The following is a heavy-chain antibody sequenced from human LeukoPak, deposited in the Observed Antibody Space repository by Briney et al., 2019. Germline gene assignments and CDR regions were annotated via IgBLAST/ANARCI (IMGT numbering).Heavy chain of an antibody. V-gene: IGHV4-4*02. D-gene: IGHD3-10*01. Sequence: SETLSLTCAVSGGSISSSNWWSWVRQPPGKWLEWIGEIYHSGSTNYNPSLKSRVTISVDKPKNQFSLKLSSVTAADTAVYYCARRVRGVIITGHFDYWGQGTLVTVSS. CDR2: IYHSGST. CDR3: ARRVRGVIITGHFDY. J-gene: IGHJ4*02. CDR1: GGSISSSNW.